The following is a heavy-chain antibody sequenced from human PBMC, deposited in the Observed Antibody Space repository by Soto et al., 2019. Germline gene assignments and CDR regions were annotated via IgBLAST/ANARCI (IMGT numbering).Heavy chain of an antibody. D-gene: IGHD5-12*01. CDR1: GFSLTSGVG. J-gene: IGHJ4*02. Sequence: QITLKESGPTLVRPPQTLTLTCTFSGFSLTSGVGVGWTRQPPGKALEGLALIYWDDDKRYSPSLKNRLTITKDTSKNQVVLTMTNVGPVDTATYFCAHIDPEIVTVGGHGGFDYWGQGTLVTVSS. V-gene: IGHV2-5*02. CDR2: IYWDDDK. CDR3: AHIDPEIVTVGGHGGFDY.